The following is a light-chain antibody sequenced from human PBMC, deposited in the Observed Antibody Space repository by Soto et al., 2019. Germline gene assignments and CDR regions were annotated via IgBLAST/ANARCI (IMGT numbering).Light chain of an antibody. CDR3: QHYNSYSEA. J-gene: IGKJ1*01. CDR2: AAS. V-gene: IGKV1-16*01. Sequence: DIQMTQSPSSLSAPVGDRVSITCRASQNISNYLNWYQQKPGEAPKLLIYAASSLQSGVPSRFSGSGSGTEFTLTISSLQPDDFATYYCQHYNSYSEAFGQGTKVDIK. CDR1: QNISNY.